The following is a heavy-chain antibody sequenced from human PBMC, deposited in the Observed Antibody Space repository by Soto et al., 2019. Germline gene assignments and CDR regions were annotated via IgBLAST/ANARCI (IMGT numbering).Heavy chain of an antibody. V-gene: IGHV3-23*01. CDR2: ISGSGGST. CDR1: GFTFSSYA. Sequence: GGSLILSCAASGFTFSSYAMSWVRQAPGKGLEWVSAISGSGGSTYYADSVKGRFTISRDNSKNTLYLQMNSLRAEDTAVYYCASRLGVSSSSWYYYYYMDVWGKGTTVTGSS. J-gene: IGHJ6*03. D-gene: IGHD6-6*01. CDR3: ASRLGVSSSSWYYYYYMDV.